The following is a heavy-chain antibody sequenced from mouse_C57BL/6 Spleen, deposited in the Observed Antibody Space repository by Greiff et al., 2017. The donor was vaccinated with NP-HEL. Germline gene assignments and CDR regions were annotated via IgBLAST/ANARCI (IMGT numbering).Heavy chain of an antibody. Sequence: VKLMESGAELARPGASVKLSCKASGYTFTSYGISWVKQRTGQGLEWIGEIYPRSGNTYYNEKFKGKATLTADKSSSTAYMELRSLTSEDSAVYFCAREKGYYGNYWGQGTTLTVSS. J-gene: IGHJ2*01. V-gene: IGHV1-81*01. CDR2: IYPRSGNT. CDR3: AREKGYYGNY. CDR1: GYTFTSYG. D-gene: IGHD2-1*01.